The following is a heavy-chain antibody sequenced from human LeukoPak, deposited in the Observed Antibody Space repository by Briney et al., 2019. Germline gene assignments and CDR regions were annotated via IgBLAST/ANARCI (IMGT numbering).Heavy chain of an antibody. Sequence: SETLSLTCTVSGGPISSYYWSWIRQPPGKGLEWIGYIYYSGSTNYNPSLKSRVTISVDTSKNQFSLKLSSVTAADTAVYYCARSSGYSYGYSYYYGMDVWGQGTTVTVSS. D-gene: IGHD5-18*01. V-gene: IGHV4-59*01. J-gene: IGHJ6*02. CDR2: IYYSGST. CDR3: ARSSGYSYGYSYYYGMDV. CDR1: GGPISSYY.